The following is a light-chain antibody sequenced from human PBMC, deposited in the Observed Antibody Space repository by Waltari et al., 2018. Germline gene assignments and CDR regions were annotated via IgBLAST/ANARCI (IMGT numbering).Light chain of an antibody. CDR2: WAS. V-gene: IGKV4-1*01. CDR3: QQYYTSPYT. Sequence: DIVMTQSPDSLAVSLGERATINCKSSQTFLYSSNNKNYLAWYQQKTGQPPKLVIYWASTRESGVPDRFSASGSGTDFNFTISSLQAEDVAVYYCQQYYTSPYTFAQGTKLEI. CDR1: QTFLYSSNNKNY. J-gene: IGKJ2*01.